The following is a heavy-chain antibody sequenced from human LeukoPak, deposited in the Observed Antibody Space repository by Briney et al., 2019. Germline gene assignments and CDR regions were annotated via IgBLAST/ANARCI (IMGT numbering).Heavy chain of an antibody. V-gene: IGHV3-15*01. CDR3: ATEGSSGSYYGDDAFDM. Sequence: PGGSLRLSCEASGFSFTNTWMSWVRQAPGKGLEWVGRVKSKADDGTTDYAAPVQGRFTISRDDSKNTLSLQMNSLKTEDTAVYYCATEGSSGSYYGDDAFDMWGQGTMVTVSS. J-gene: IGHJ3*02. CDR1: GFSFTNTW. D-gene: IGHD3-10*01. CDR2: VKSKADDGTT.